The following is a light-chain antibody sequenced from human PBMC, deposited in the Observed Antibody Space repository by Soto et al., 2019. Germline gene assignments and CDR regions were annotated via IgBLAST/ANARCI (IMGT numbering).Light chain of an antibody. CDR2: DAS. J-gene: IGKJ1*01. Sequence: EIVLTHSPCILSLSPGEISTLSCRASQSVSSDLAWYQQKPGQAPRLLIYDASTRASDIPARFSGSGCGTEFTLTISSLQSEDFGVYYCQHYKNWPPWTFGQGTKVDIK. V-gene: IGKV3-15*01. CDR1: QSVSSD. CDR3: QHYKNWPPWT.